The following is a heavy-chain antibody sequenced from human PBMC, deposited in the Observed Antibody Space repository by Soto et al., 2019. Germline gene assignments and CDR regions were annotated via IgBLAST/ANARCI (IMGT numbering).Heavy chain of an antibody. J-gene: IGHJ6*02. CDR2: ISAYNGNT. D-gene: IGHD4-17*01. CDR1: GYTFTSYG. CDR3: ARDVGDYSLFYYYGMDV. V-gene: IGHV1-18*01. Sequence: ASVKVSCKASGYTFTSYGISWVRQAPGQGLEWMGWISAYNGNTNYAQKLQGRVTMTTDTSTSTAYMELRSLRSDDTAVYYCARDVGDYSLFYYYGMDVWGQGTTVTVSS.